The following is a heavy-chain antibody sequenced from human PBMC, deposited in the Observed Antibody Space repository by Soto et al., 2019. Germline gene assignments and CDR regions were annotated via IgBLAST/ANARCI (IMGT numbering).Heavy chain of an antibody. Sequence: EVQLVESGGRLVRPGGSLRLSCVVSGFNFSNDTMNWVRQAPGKGLEWLSYISGTSKTIYYADSVGGRFTISRDNAKNSLYLQMNSLRDDDTAVYDCARGKLHDSGIYRSYYYYGLDVWGQGTTVTVSS. D-gene: IGHD3-10*01. J-gene: IGHJ6*02. V-gene: IGHV3-48*02. CDR1: GFNFSNDT. CDR3: ARGKLHDSGIYRSYYYYGLDV. CDR2: ISGTSKTI.